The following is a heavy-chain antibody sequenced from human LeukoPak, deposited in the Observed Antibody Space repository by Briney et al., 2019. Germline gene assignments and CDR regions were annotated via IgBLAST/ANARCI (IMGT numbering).Heavy chain of an antibody. Sequence: PGGSLRLSCAASGFTFTTFTMNWVRQAPGKGLEWVSAINRGGGGTYYADFVKGRFTISRDNSGNTLYLQMNSLRAEDTATYYCAKGTERYREVSSFDSWGQGTQVTVSS. CDR2: INRGGGGT. J-gene: IGHJ4*02. CDR1: GFTFTTFT. CDR3: AKGTERYREVSSFDS. D-gene: IGHD3-10*01. V-gene: IGHV3-23*01.